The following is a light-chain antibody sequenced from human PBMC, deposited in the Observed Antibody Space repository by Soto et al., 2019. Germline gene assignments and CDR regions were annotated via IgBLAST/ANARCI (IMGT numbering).Light chain of an antibody. CDR2: EVS. CDR3: SSYTSSSPFV. CDR1: SSDVGGYNY. V-gene: IGLV2-14*01. J-gene: IGLJ1*01. Sequence: QSVLTQPASVSGSPGQSITISFTGTSSDVGGYNYVSRYQQHPGKAPKLMIYEVSNRPSGVSNRFSGSKSGNTASLTISGLQAEDEADYYCSSYTSSSPFVFGTGTKVTVL.